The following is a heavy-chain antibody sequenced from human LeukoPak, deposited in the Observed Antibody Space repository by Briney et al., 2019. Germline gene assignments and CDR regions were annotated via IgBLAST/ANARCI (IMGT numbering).Heavy chain of an antibody. D-gene: IGHD3-3*02. CDR2: ITISSNFI. CDR1: AFSLISYS. V-gene: IGHV3-21*04. CDR3: ARVGIVLAGPFDD. J-gene: IGHJ4*02. Sequence: PGGSLILSCVGSAFSLISYSMNWVRQAPGKGLEWVLSITISSNFIYYADSVKGRFTISRDNAKNSLYLQMNNLRAEDTAVYYCARVGIVLAGPFDDWGQGTLVTVSS.